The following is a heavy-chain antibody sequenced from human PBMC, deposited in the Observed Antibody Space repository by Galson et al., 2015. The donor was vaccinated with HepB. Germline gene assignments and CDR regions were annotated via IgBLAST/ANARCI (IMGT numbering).Heavy chain of an antibody. J-gene: IGHJ4*02. CDR3: AREPRTRRYYYDSSTYGPVDY. D-gene: IGHD3-22*01. CDR1: GFTFTNYA. CDR2: TSFDEMCK. V-gene: IGHV3-30*04. Sequence: SLRLSCAASGFTFTNYAMHWVRQAPGKGLEWVAVTSFDEMCKYYTDSVRGRFTISRDNSKNTLYLQMNSLRTEDTAVYYCAREPRTRRYYYDSSTYGPVDYWGQGSLVTVSS.